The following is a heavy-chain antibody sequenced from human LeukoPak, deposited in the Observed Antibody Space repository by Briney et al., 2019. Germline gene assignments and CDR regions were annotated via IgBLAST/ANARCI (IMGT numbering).Heavy chain of an antibody. CDR1: GFTFSSYA. Sequence: GGSPRLSCAASGFTFSSYAISWVRQAPGKGLEWVSAISGSGGSTYYADSVKGRFTISRDNSKNTLYLQMNSLRAEDTAVYYCAKADRYSSSWYVFQHWGQGTLVTVSS. CDR3: AKADRYSSSWYVFQH. D-gene: IGHD6-13*01. V-gene: IGHV3-23*01. J-gene: IGHJ1*01. CDR2: ISGSGGST.